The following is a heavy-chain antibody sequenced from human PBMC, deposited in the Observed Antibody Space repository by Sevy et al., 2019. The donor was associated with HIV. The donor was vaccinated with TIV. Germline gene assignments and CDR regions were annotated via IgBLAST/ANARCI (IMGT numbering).Heavy chain of an antibody. Sequence: SETLSLTCTVSGVSLISGEYFWTWIRQPPGKGLEWIGSIYFSGYTNYSPSLKSRVTVSIDTSKNQFFLRLSSVAAADTAVYYCATDQYYDIVTGLSAVDVWGQGTTVTVSS. J-gene: IGHJ6*02. CDR2: IYFSGYT. CDR1: GVSLISGEYF. D-gene: IGHD3-9*01. V-gene: IGHV4-61*08. CDR3: ATDQYYDIVTGLSAVDV.